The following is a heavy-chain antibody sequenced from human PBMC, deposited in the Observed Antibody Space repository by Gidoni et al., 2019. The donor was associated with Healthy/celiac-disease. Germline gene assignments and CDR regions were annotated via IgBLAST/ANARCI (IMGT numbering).Heavy chain of an antibody. CDR3: AKDWGNTMIVVVITHLDAFDI. CDR1: GFTFRSYA. Sequence: EVQLLQSGGGLVQPGGSLRLPCAASGFTFRSYAMTWVRQAPGKGLEWVSAISGSGGSTYYADSVKGRFTISRDNSKNTLYLQMNSLRAEDTAVYYCAKDWGNTMIVVVITHLDAFDIWGQGTMVTVSS. CDR2: ISGSGGST. V-gene: IGHV3-23*01. D-gene: IGHD3-22*01. J-gene: IGHJ3*02.